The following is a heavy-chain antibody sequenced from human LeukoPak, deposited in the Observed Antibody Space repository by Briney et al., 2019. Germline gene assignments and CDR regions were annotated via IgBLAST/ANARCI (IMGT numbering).Heavy chain of an antibody. J-gene: IGHJ4*02. Sequence: SETLSLTCTVSGGSISSYYWSWIRQPPGKGLEWIGYIYYSGSTNYNPSLKSRVTISVDTTKNQFSLKLSSVTAADTAVYYCARGGGIAVAGLYYWGQGTLVTVSS. D-gene: IGHD6-19*01. CDR2: IYYSGST. CDR3: ARGGGIAVAGLYY. CDR1: GGSISSYY. V-gene: IGHV4-59*01.